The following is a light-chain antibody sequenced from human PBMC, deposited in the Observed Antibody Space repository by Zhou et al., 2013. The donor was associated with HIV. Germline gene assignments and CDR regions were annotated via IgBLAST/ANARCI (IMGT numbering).Light chain of an antibody. CDR3: SSYTSNSLV. Sequence: QSALTQPASVSGSPGQSITISCTGTSSDVGGYNYVTWYQQHPGKAPKLMISDVSKRPSGVSDRFSGSKSGNTASLTISGLQAEDEAHYYCSSYTSNSLVFGGGTKLTVL. CDR2: DVS. CDR1: SSDVGGYNY. V-gene: IGLV2-14*01. J-gene: IGLJ3*02.